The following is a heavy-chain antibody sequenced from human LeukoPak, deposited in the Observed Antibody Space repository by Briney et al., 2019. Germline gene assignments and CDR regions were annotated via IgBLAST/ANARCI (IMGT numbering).Heavy chain of an antibody. J-gene: IGHJ5*01. V-gene: IGHV3-30*03. CDR3: AREKFES. CDR2: VSYEGTIK. CDR1: GFTFSTYG. Sequence: GGSLRLSCVASGFTFSTYGMHWVRQAPGKGLDWVAVVSYEGTIKYYSDSAKGRFTISRDNSNNIISLQMNNLTTDDTATYYCAREKFESWGQGTLVTVSP.